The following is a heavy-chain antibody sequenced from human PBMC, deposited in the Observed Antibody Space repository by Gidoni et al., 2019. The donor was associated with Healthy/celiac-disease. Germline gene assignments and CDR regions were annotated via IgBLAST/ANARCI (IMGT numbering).Heavy chain of an antibody. D-gene: IGHD6-13*01. V-gene: IGHV4-59*01. CDR1: GGSISSYY. CDR2: IYYRGST. Sequence: QVQLPESGPGLVKPSETLSLPCNVSGGSISSYYWSWIRQPPGKGLEWIGYIYYRGSTNYNPSLKSRVTISVDTSKNKFSQKLSSVTAADTAVEYCAGIAAAGLDYWGQGTLVTVSS. J-gene: IGHJ4*02. CDR3: AGIAAAGLDY.